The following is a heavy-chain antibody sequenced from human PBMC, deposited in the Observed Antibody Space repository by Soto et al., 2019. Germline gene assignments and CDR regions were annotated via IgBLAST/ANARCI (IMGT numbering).Heavy chain of an antibody. CDR1: GGSFSDFA. V-gene: IGHV1-69*01. Sequence: QVQLAQSGAEMTKPGSSVKVSCRASGGSFSDFAFSWVRQAPVQGLEWMGGIIPMFAATKYAQRLQDRVTITADESTNTVYLALNSLTSEDTAIYYCARGAIVAVPAALSSYHDYTNYRFDSWGQGTLVTVSS. D-gene: IGHD2-15*01. CDR3: ARGAIVAVPAALSSYHDYTNYRFDS. J-gene: IGHJ4*02. CDR2: IIPMFAAT.